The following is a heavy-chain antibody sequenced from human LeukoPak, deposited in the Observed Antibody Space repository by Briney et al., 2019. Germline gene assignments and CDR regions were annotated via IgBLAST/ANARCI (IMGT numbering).Heavy chain of an antibody. Sequence: PGGSLRLSCAASGFTFDDYAMHWVRQAPGKGLEWVSGISWNSGSIGYADSVKGRFTISRDNAKNSLYLQMNSLRAEDTALYYCATPPPVDYDSSGLDAFDIWGQGTMVTVSS. J-gene: IGHJ3*02. CDR1: GFTFDDYA. CDR2: ISWNSGSI. D-gene: IGHD3-22*01. V-gene: IGHV3-9*01. CDR3: ATPPPVDYDSSGLDAFDI.